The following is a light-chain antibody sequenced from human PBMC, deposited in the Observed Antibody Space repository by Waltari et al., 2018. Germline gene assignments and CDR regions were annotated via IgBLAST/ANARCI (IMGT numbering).Light chain of an antibody. CDR1: SSDVGGYNF. CDR2: DVT. J-gene: IGLJ2*01. V-gene: IGLV2-14*03. CDR3: SSYTGSISVV. Sequence: QSALTQPASVSGSPGQSLTISCTGTSSDVGGYNFVSWYQQHPGKAPKLMVYDVTNRPSGVSNRFSGSKSGNTASLTISGLQAEDEADYYCSSYTGSISVVFGGGTKLTVL.